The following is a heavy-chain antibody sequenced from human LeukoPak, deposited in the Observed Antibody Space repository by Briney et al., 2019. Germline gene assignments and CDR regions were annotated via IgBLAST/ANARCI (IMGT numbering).Heavy chain of an antibody. J-gene: IGHJ4*02. CDR2: INPNSGVT. CDR1: GYTFTGYY. CDR3: AKPTSGPIYGGYDY. D-gene: IGHD5-12*01. V-gene: IGHV1-2*02. Sequence: GASVKVSCKASGYTFTGYYMHWVRQAPGQGLQWMGWINPNSGVTNYAQKFQGRVTMTRDTSISTAYMELSRLRSDDTAVYYCAKPTSGPIYGGYDYGAQGPLVTFSS.